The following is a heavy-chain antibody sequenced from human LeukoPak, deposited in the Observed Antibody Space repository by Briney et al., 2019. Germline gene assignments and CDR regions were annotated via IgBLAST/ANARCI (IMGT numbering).Heavy chain of an antibody. Sequence: SETLSLTCTVSGGSISSYYWSWIRQPPGKGLEWIGYIYYSGSTNYNPSLKSRVTISVDTSKNQFSLKLSSVTAADTAAYYCARFPYSSGADYWGQGTLVTVSS. J-gene: IGHJ4*02. CDR3: ARFPYSSGADY. V-gene: IGHV4-59*01. CDR2: IYYSGST. CDR1: GGSISSYY. D-gene: IGHD6-19*01.